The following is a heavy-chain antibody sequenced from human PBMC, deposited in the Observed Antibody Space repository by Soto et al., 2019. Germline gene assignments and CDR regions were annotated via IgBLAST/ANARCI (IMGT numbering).Heavy chain of an antibody. CDR3: ARGRYGDY. D-gene: IGHD1-1*01. CDR1: GYAFTTYG. Sequence: QVHLVQSGAEVKKPGASVKVSCKGSGYAFTTYGITWVRQAPGHGLEWMGWISAHNGNTNYAQKLQGRVTVTRDTSTSTVYMELRSLRSDDTAVYYCARGRYGDYWGQGALVTVSS. V-gene: IGHV1-18*01. J-gene: IGHJ4*02. CDR2: ISAHNGNT.